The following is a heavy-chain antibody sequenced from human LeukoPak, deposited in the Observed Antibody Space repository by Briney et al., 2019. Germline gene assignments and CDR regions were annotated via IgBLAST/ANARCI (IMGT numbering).Heavy chain of an antibody. CDR1: GFTFSSYG. CDR2: IWYDGSNK. Sequence: PGGSLRLSCAASGFTFSSYGMHWVRQAPGKGLEWVAVIWYDGSNKYYADSVKGRFTISRDNSKNTLYLQMNSLRADDTALYYCARSVPDYTRFDYWGQGALVTVSS. CDR3: ARSVPDYTRFDY. D-gene: IGHD4-11*01. V-gene: IGHV3-33*01. J-gene: IGHJ4*02.